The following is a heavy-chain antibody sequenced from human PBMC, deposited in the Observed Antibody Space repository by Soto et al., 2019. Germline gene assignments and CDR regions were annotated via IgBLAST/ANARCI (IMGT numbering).Heavy chain of an antibody. CDR3: ARWRRYDSSGYYARSNYYYYGMDV. Sequence: SVKVSCKASGGTFSSYAISWVRQAPGQGLEWMGGIIPIFGTANYAQKFQGRVTITADESTSTAYMELSSLRSEDTAVYYCARWRRYDSSGYYARSNYYYYGMDVWG. D-gene: IGHD3-22*01. V-gene: IGHV1-69*13. CDR1: GGTFSSYA. CDR2: IIPIFGTA. J-gene: IGHJ6*02.